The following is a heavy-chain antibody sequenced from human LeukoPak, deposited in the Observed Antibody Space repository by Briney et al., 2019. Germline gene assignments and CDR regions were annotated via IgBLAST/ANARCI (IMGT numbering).Heavy chain of an antibody. Sequence: SETLSLTCTVSGGSMTSYYWSWIRQPPGKGLEWIGYIYYSGSINYNPSLKSRVTISIDTSKNQFSLKLSSVTAADTAVYYCARDRVPAADYWGRGTLVTVSS. V-gene: IGHV4-59*01. J-gene: IGHJ4*02. D-gene: IGHD2-2*01. CDR1: GGSMTSYY. CDR3: ARDRVPAADY. CDR2: IYYSGSI.